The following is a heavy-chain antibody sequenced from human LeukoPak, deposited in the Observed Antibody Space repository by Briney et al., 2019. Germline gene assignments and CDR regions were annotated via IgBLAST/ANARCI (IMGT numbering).Heavy chain of an antibody. CDR3: ARRNPITMVRGVIIGRWFDP. CDR2: IYYSGST. J-gene: IGHJ5*02. CDR1: GGSISSYY. Sequence: SETLSLTCTVSGGSISSYYWTWIRQPPGKGLEWIGYIYYSGSTNYNPSLKSRVTISVDTSKNQFSLKLSSVTAADTAVYYCARRNPITMVRGVIIGRWFDPWGQGTLVTVSS. D-gene: IGHD3-10*01. V-gene: IGHV4-59*12.